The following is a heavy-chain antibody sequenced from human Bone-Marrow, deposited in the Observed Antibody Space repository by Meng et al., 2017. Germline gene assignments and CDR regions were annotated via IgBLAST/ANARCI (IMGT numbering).Heavy chain of an antibody. V-gene: IGHV3-21*01. J-gene: IGHJ4*02. Sequence: GESLKISCAASGFTFDDYAMHWVRQAPGKGLEWVSSISSSSSYIYYADSVKGRFTISRDNAKNSLYLQMNSLRAEDTAVYYCARDSGSYYFSYWGQGTLVTVSS. CDR2: ISSSSSYI. CDR3: ARDSGSYYFSY. D-gene: IGHD1-26*01. CDR1: GFTFDDYA.